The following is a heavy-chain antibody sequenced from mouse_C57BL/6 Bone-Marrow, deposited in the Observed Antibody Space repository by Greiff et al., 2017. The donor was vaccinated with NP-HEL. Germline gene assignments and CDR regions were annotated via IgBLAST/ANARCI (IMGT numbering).Heavy chain of an antibody. D-gene: IGHD2-4*01. CDR1: GYTFTSYW. CDR2: IDPSDSYT. J-gene: IGHJ1*03. Sequence: QVQLKQPGAELVRPGTSVKLSCKASGYTFTSYWMHWVKQRPGQGLEWIGVIDPSDSYTNYNQKFKGKATLTVDTSFSTAYMQLSSLTSEDSAVYYCARAYDYDDDWYFDVCGTGTTVTVSS. V-gene: IGHV1-59*01. CDR3: ARAYDYDDDWYFDV.